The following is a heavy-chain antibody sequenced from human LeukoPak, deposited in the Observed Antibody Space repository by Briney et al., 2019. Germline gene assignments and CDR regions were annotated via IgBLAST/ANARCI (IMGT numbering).Heavy chain of an antibody. J-gene: IGHJ4*02. CDR1: GFTFSAFA. V-gene: IGHV3-23*01. CDR2: ITDDGYNT. Sequence: GGSLRLSCAASGFTFSAFAMTWVRQAPGKGLEWVSTITDDGYNTYSADSVKGRITFSRDNSKNTLSLQLRSLRAEDTAVYYCAKDLSYPSGAIDNWGQGPLVTVSS. D-gene: IGHD6-19*01. CDR3: AKDLSYPSGAIDN.